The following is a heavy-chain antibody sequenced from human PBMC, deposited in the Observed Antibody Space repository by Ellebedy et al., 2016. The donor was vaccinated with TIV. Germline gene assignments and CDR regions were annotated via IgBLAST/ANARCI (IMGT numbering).Heavy chain of an antibody. CDR2: IKQDGSEK. CDR3: AGRGY. CDR1: GFTFSSYY. Sequence: GGSLRLXXAASGFTFSSYYMNWVRQAPGKGLEWVANIKQDGSEKYYVDSVKGRFTISRDNAKNSLYLQMNSLRAEDTAVYYCAGRGYWGQGNLVTVSS. V-gene: IGHV3-7*01. J-gene: IGHJ4*02. D-gene: IGHD3-10*01.